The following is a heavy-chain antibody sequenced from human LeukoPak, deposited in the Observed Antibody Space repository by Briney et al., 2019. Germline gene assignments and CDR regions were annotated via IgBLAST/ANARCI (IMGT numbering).Heavy chain of an antibody. D-gene: IGHD3-22*01. Sequence: PGRSLRLSCAASGFTFSTYGMHWVRQAPGKGLGWVAVISYAGSNKYYADSVKGRFTISRDNSKNTLFLQMNSLRAEDTAVYYCAKTGDGNGYYYFDYWGQGTLVTVSS. CDR2: ISYAGSNK. J-gene: IGHJ4*02. CDR1: GFTFSTYG. V-gene: IGHV3-30*18. CDR3: AKTGDGNGYYYFDY.